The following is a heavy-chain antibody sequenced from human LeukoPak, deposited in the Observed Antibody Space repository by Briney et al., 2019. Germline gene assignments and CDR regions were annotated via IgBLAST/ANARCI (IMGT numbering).Heavy chain of an antibody. V-gene: IGHV5-51*01. D-gene: IGHD4-11*01. CDR3: ARGSYSDYYYYYMDV. Sequence: RGESLKISCKGSGYSFTSYWIGWVRQMPGKGLEWMGIIYPGDSDTRYSPSFQGQVTISADKSISTAYLQWSSLKASDTATYYCARGSYSDYYYYYMDVWGKGTTVTVSS. CDR1: GYSFTSYW. J-gene: IGHJ6*03. CDR2: IYPGDSDT.